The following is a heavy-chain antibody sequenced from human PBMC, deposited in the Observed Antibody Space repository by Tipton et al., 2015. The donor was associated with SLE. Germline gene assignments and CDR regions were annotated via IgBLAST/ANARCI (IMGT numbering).Heavy chain of an antibody. CDR1: GFTFSSYA. CDR3: AKDRGSNYPYGFDY. J-gene: IGHJ4*02. CDR2: ISGSGGST. Sequence: SGFTFSSYAMSWVRQVPGKGLEWVSAISGSGGSTYYADSGKGRFTISRDNSKNTLYLQMNSLRAEDTAVYYCAKDRGSNYPYGFDYWGQGTLVTVSS. V-gene: IGHV3-23*01. D-gene: IGHD4-11*01.